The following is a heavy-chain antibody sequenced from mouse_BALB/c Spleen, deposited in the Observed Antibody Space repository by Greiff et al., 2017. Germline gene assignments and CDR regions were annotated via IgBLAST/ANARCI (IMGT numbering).Heavy chain of an antibody. CDR3: ARVSYYRYDVIYYYAMDY. V-gene: IGHV5-6-5*01. J-gene: IGHJ4*01. D-gene: IGHD2-14*01. CDR1: GFTFSSYA. CDR2: ISSGGST. Sequence: EVMLVESGGGLVKPGGSLKLSCAASGFTFSSYAMSWVRQTPEKRLEWVASISSGGSTYYPDSVKGRFTISRDNARNILYLQMSSLRSEDTAMYYCARVSYYRYDVIYYYAMDYWGQGTSVTVSS.